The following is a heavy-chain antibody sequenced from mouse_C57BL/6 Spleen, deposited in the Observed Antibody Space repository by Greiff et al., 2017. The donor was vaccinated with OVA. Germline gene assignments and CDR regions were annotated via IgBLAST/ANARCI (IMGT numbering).Heavy chain of an antibody. J-gene: IGHJ4*01. Sequence: VQLKQSGPVLVKPGASVKMSCKASGYTFTDYYMNWVKQSHGKSLEWIGVINPYNGGTSYNQKFKGKATLTVDKSSSTAYMELNSLTSEDSAVYYCARWLLNMDYWGQGTSVTVSS. CDR3: ARWLLNMDY. D-gene: IGHD2-3*01. CDR1: GYTFTDYY. CDR2: INPYNGGT. V-gene: IGHV1-19*01.